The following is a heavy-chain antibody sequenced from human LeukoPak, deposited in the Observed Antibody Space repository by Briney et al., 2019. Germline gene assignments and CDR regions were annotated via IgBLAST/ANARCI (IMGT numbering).Heavy chain of an antibody. Sequence: SETLSLTCTVSGGSISNYYWSWIRQPPGKGLEWIGYISYSGSTNNNPSLKSRATISVDTSKNQFSLKLSSVTAADTAVYYCARRYCSSTSCRDAFDIWGQGTMVTVSS. CDR3: ARRYCSSTSCRDAFDI. CDR1: GGSISNYY. D-gene: IGHD2-2*01. J-gene: IGHJ3*02. CDR2: ISYSGST. V-gene: IGHV4-59*01.